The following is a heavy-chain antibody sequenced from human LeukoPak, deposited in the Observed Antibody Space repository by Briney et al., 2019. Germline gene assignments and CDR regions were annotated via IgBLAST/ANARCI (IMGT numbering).Heavy chain of an antibody. V-gene: IGHV3-7*04. D-gene: IGHD1-1*01. J-gene: IGHJ4*02. CDR2: INFDGSER. Sequence: GGSLRLSCAASGFTFSSFWMGWVRQAPGKGLEWVASINFDGSERHHVDSVKGRFTISRANAENSLFLQMNSLRAEDTAVYFCTRVTTNGYFEYWGQGTLDTVSS. CDR3: TRVTTNGYFEY. CDR1: GFTFSSFW.